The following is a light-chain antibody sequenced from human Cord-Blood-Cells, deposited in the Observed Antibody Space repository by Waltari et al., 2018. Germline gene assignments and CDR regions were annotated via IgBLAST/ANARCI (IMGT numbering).Light chain of an antibody. V-gene: IGKV4-1*01. J-gene: IGKJ2*01. Sequence: DIVMPQSPDSLAVSLGARATINCKPSQSVLYSSNNKNYLAWYQQKPGQPPKLLIYWASTRESGVPDRFSGSGSGTDFTLTISSLQAEDVAVYYCQQYYSTPYTFGQGTKLEIK. CDR2: WAS. CDR1: QSVLYSSNNKNY. CDR3: QQYYSTPYT.